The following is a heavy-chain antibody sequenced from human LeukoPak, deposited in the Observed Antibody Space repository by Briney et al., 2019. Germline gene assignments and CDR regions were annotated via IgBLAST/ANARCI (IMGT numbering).Heavy chain of an antibody. CDR3: AREALAAFDV. J-gene: IGHJ3*01. CDR1: GFAFRNYW. V-gene: IGHV3-74*01. CDR2: INPDGSTT. Sequence: GGSLRLSCVASGFAFRNYWMYWVRQGPGKGLVWLSRINPDGSTTTYADSVKGRFTISRDNAKNSLYLQMNSLRAEDTAVYYCAREALAAFDVWGQGTMVTVSS.